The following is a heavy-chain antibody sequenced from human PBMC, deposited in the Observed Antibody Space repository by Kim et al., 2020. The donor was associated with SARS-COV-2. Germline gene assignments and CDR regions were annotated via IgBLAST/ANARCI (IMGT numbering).Heavy chain of an antibody. CDR2: IYYSGST. J-gene: IGHJ2*01. CDR1: GGSISSYY. CDR3: ARTYYYGSEYFDI. D-gene: IGHD3-10*01. V-gene: IGHV4-59*01. Sequence: SETLSLTCTVSGGSISSYYWSWIRQPPGKGLEWIGYIYYSGSTNYNPSLKSRVTISVDTSKNQFSLKLSSVTAADTAVYYCARTYYYGSEYFDIWGRGTLVTVSS.